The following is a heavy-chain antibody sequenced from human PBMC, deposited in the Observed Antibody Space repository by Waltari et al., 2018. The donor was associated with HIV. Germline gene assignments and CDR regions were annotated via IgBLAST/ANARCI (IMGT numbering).Heavy chain of an antibody. CDR1: ADTINTYY. J-gene: IGHJ5*01. CDR2: IYYPGTS. D-gene: IGHD3-3*01. CDR3: ARTVGTSISGVITYNWFDS. Sequence: QVQLQESGPGLVKPSETLSLTCNVSADTINTYYLSWIRQSPAKGLEWIGYIYYPGTSNYNPSPSLKSRVTMSLDTSKTQFSLKLTSVSAADTAVYYCARTVGTSISGVITYNWFDSWGQGTLVTVSS. V-gene: IGHV4-59*01.